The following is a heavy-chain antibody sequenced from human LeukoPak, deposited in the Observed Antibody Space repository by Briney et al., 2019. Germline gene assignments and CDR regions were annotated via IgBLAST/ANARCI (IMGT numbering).Heavy chain of an antibody. V-gene: IGHV4-59*10. CDR3: ARGTYGDSLLSLDY. Sequence: AETLSLTCAASGGSISSNYRSWIRQPAGKGLEWIGRIYTSGSTNYNPSLKSRVTMSVDTSKNQFSLKLSSVTAADTAVYYCARGTYGDSLLSLDYWGQGTLVTVSS. CDR2: IYTSGST. CDR1: GGSISSNY. D-gene: IGHD4-17*01. J-gene: IGHJ4*02.